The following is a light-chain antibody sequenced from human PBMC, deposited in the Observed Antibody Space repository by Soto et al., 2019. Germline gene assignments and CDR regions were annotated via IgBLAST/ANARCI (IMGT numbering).Light chain of an antibody. V-gene: IGKV2-28*01. Sequence: DIVMTQSPLSLPVAPGEPASISCRSSQSLLHSNGYNYLDWYLQKPGQSPQLLVYLGSNRASGVPDRFSGSGSGTDFTLKISRVEAEDVGVYYCMQGTHWPPITFDQGTRLEIK. CDR2: LGS. CDR3: MQGTHWPPIT. J-gene: IGKJ5*01. CDR1: QSLLHSNGYNY.